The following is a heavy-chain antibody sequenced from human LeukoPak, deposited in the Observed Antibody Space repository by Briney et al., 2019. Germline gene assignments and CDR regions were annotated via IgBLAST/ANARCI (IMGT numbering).Heavy chain of an antibody. Sequence: SETLSLTCAVYGESLNSYYWSWVRQSPGEGLEWIGEIYESGTTEYNPSLKSRVTISMVPSKQQFSLSLSSVTAADTAVYYCARGAWATRLGSWGLGTPVIVSS. CDR2: IYESGTT. V-gene: IGHV4-34*01. D-gene: IGHD2-15*01. J-gene: IGHJ4*02. CDR1: GESLNSYY. CDR3: ARGAWATRLGS.